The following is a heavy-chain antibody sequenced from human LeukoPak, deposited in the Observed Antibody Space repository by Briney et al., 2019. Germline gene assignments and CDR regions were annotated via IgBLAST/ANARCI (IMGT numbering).Heavy chain of an antibody. J-gene: IGHJ4*02. D-gene: IGHD3-16*02. V-gene: IGHV4-59*01. Sequence: PSETLSLTCTVSGGSISSYYWSWIRQSPGKGLEWIGYIYYTGSTNHNPSLKRRVTISVDTSKNQFSLKLSSVTAADTAVYYCARNLVPDYWGQGILVTVSS. CDR1: GGSISSYY. CDR3: ARNLVPDY. CDR2: IYYTGST.